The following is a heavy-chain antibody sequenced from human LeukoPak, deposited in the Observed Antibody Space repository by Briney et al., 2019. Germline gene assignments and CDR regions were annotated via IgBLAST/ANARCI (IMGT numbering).Heavy chain of an antibody. CDR2: IYYSGST. Sequence: SETLSLTCAVYGGSFSSYYWSWIRQPPGKGLEWIGYIYYSGSTNYNPSLKSRVTISVDTSKNQFSLKLSSVTAADTAVYYCARGRVGAKYWFDPWGQGTLVTVSS. J-gene: IGHJ5*02. CDR3: ARGRVGAKYWFDP. V-gene: IGHV4-59*01. CDR1: GGSFSSYY. D-gene: IGHD1-26*01.